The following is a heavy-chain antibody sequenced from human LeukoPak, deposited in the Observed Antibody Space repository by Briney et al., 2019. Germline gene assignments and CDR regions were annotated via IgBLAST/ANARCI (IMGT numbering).Heavy chain of an antibody. J-gene: IGHJ3*02. CDR3: ARQIVVVVAATTDAFDI. D-gene: IGHD2-15*01. CDR2: IYYSGST. Sequence: PSETLSLTCTVSGGSISSYYWSWIRQPPGKGLEWIGYIYYSGSTNCNPSLKSRVTISVDTSKNQFSLKLSSVTAADTAVYYCARQIVVVVAATTDAFDIWGQGTMVTVSS. CDR1: GGSISSYY. V-gene: IGHV4-59*01.